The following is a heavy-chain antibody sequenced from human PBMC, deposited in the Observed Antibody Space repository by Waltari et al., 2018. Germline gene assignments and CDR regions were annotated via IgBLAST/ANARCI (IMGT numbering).Heavy chain of an antibody. CDR1: GGSFSGYY. V-gene: IGHV4-34*01. J-gene: IGHJ3*02. D-gene: IGHD4-17*01. CDR2: INHSGST. CDR3: ARGLDDYGGNGAFDI. Sequence: QVQLQQWGAGLLKPSETLSLTCAVYGGSFSGYYWSWIRQPPGKGLEWIGEINHSGSTNYNHSLKSRFTISVETSKNQFSLKLMSVTAADTAVYYCARGLDDYGGNGAFDIWGQGTMVTVSS.